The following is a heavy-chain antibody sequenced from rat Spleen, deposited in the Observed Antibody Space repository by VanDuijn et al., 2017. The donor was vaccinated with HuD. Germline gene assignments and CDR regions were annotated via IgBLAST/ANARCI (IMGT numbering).Heavy chain of an antibody. CDR1: GFNFNDYW. J-gene: IGHJ2*01. CDR3: TRGFGLFDY. CDR2: INKDSSTI. V-gene: IGHV4-2*01. D-gene: IGHD4-3*01. Sequence: EVKLVESGGGLVQPGRSLKLSCTAFGFNFNDYWMGWVRQAPGKGLEWIGEINKDSSTIKYTPSLKEKLTISRDNAQHTLYLQMSKLGSEDTAIYYCTRGFGLFDYWGQGVMVTVSS.